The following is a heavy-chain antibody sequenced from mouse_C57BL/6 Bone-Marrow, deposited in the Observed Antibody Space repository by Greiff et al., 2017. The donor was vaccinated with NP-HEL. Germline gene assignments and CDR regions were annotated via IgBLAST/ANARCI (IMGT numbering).Heavy chain of an antibody. CDR2: ISNGGGST. CDR3: ARRVYYDYGYFDV. CDR1: GFTFSDYY. D-gene: IGHD2-4*01. J-gene: IGHJ1*03. Sequence: EVQGVESGGGLVQPGGSLKLSCAASGFTFSDYYMYWVRQTPEKRLEWVAYISNGGGSTYSPDTVQGRFTISRDNAKNTLYLQMSRLKSEDTAMYYCARRVYYDYGYFDVWGTGTTVTVSS. V-gene: IGHV5-12*01.